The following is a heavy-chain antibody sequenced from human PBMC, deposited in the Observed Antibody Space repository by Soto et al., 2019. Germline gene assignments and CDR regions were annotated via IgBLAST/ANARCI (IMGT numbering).Heavy chain of an antibody. J-gene: IGHJ5*02. D-gene: IGHD1-1*01. Sequence: SVKVSCKASGGTFSSYAISWVRQAPGQGFEWMGGIIPIFGTANYAQKFQGRVTITADESTSTAYMELSSLRSEDTAVYYCARDGPPGWNDAYKWFDPWGQGTLVTVSS. CDR3: ARDGPPGWNDAYKWFDP. CDR1: GGTFSSYA. V-gene: IGHV1-69*13. CDR2: IIPIFGTA.